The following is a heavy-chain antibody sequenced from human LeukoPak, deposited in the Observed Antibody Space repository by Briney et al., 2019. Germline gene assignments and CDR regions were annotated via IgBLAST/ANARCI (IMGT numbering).Heavy chain of an antibody. J-gene: IGHJ4*02. CDR1: GFTFSSYE. CDR2: ISSSGSTI. V-gene: IGHV3-48*03. D-gene: IGHD6-19*01. Sequence: GGSLRISCAASGFTFSSYEMNWVRQAPGKGLEWVSYISSSGSTIYYADSVKGRFTISRDNAKNSLYLQMNSLRAEDTAVYYCAGDGQWLVEVPFHYWGQGTLVTVSS. CDR3: AGDGQWLVEVPFHY.